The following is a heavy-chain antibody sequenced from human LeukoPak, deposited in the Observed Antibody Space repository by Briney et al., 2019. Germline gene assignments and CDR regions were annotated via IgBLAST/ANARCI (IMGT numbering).Heavy chain of an antibody. V-gene: IGHV1-18*01. CDR1: GYTFTSYG. D-gene: IGHD5-18*01. J-gene: IGHJ4*02. CDR2: ISAYNGNT. Sequence: ASVKVSCKASGYTFTSYGISWVRQAPGQGLEWMGWISAYNGNTNYAQKLQGRVTMTTDTSTSTAYMELRSLRSDDTAVYYCARDGSPSTWIQLWPLDYWGRGTLVTVSS. CDR3: ARDGSPSTWIQLWPLDY.